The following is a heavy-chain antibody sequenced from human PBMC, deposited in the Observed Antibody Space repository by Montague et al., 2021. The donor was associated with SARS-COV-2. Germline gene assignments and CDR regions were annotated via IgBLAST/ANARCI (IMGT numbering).Heavy chain of an antibody. D-gene: IGHD6-13*01. Sequence: SETLSLTCTVSGDSMNNYYWSWIRQPPGKGLEWIGYINYSGSTHYNPSLQSRVTLSKDTSKNQFSLRLTSVTAADTAMYFCARAPIYRSSRYVYFDYWGQGTLVTVSS. J-gene: IGHJ4*02. CDR3: ARAPIYRSSRYVYFDY. V-gene: IGHV4-59*01. CDR2: INYSGST. CDR1: GDSMNNYY.